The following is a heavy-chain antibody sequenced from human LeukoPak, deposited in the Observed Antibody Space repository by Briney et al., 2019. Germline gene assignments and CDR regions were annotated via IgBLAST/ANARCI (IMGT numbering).Heavy chain of an antibody. V-gene: IGHV5-10-1*01. J-gene: IGHJ5*02. D-gene: IGHD2-15*01. Sequence: GESLKISCKGSGYSSTSYWISWVRQMPGKGLEWMGRIDPSDSYTNYSPSFQGHVTISADKSISTAYLQWSSLKASDTAMYYCATLPGYCSGGSCYPRFDPWGQGTLVTVSS. CDR1: GYSSTSYW. CDR2: IDPSDSYT. CDR3: ATLPGYCSGGSCYPRFDP.